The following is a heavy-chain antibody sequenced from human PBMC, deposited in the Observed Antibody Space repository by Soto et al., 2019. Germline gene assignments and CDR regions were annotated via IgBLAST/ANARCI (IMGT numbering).Heavy chain of an antibody. D-gene: IGHD3-22*01. Sequence: PGGSLRLSCAASGFAFSSYGMSWVRQAPGKGLEWVSGISGGGGSTFYADSVKGRFTISRDNPKNTLYLQMNSLRADDKAVYYCAIRIYYCESWGQGTLVTVSS. CDR1: GFAFSSYG. CDR3: AIRIYYCES. V-gene: IGHV3-23*01. J-gene: IGHJ5*02. CDR2: ISGGGGST.